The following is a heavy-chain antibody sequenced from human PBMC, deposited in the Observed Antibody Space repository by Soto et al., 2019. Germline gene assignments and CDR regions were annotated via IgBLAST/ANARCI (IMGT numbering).Heavy chain of an antibody. Sequence: GGSLRLSCAASGFTFSSYAMHWVRQAPGKGLEWVAVISYDGSNKYYADSVKGRFTISRDNSKNTLYLQMNSLRAEDTAVYYCARGEYYDYVWGSYPNSAFDYWGQGTLVTVSS. CDR1: GFTFSSYA. V-gene: IGHV3-30-3*01. CDR3: ARGEYYDYVWGSYPNSAFDY. D-gene: IGHD3-16*02. J-gene: IGHJ4*02. CDR2: ISYDGSNK.